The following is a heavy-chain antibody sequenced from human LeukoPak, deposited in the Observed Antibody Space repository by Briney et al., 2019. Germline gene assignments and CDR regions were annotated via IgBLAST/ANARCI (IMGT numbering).Heavy chain of an antibody. Sequence: SETLSLTCAVYGGSFSGYYWSWIRQPPGKGLEWIGEINHSGSTNYNPSLKSRVTISVDTSKNQFSLKLSSVTAADTAVYYCARETYGSGSYYKRNPFDYWGQGTLVTVSS. CDR1: GGSFSGYY. CDR3: ARETYGSGSYYKRNPFDY. V-gene: IGHV4-34*01. D-gene: IGHD3-10*01. CDR2: INHSGST. J-gene: IGHJ4*02.